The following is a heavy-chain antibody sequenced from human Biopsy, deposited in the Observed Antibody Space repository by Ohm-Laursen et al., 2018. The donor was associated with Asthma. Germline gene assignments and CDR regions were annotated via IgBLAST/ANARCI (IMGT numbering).Heavy chain of an antibody. CDR2: ISWNSGSI. Sequence: SLRLSCSASGFTFDDYAMHWVRQAPGKGLEWVSGISWNSGSIGYADSVKGRFTISRDNAKNSLYLQMNSLRAGDTALYYCAKGEWELLEANFDYWGQGTLVTVSS. V-gene: IGHV3-9*01. CDR1: GFTFDDYA. CDR3: AKGEWELLEANFDY. D-gene: IGHD1-26*01. J-gene: IGHJ4*02.